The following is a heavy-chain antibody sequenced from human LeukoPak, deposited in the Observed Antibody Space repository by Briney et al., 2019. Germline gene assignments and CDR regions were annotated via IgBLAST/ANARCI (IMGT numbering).Heavy chain of an antibody. CDR3: ARSRVAGSSHFDY. V-gene: IGHV3-74*01. D-gene: IGHD6-19*01. J-gene: IGHJ4*02. CDR2: IDSDGSST. CDR1: GFTFSNYW. Sequence: GGSLRLSCAASGFTFSNYWMHWVRQVPGKGLVWVSRIDSDGSSTSDADSVKGRFTISRDNAKNTLYLQMNSLRAEDTAVYYCARSRVAGSSHFDYWGQGTLVTVSS.